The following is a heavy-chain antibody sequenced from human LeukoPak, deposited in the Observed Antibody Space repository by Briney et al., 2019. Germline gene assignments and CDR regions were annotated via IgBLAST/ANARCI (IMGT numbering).Heavy chain of an antibody. V-gene: IGHV3-23*01. CDR2: VCGSSDNT. CDR1: GFTFSTYA. J-gene: IGHJ5*02. D-gene: IGHD2-15*01. Sequence: GGSLRLSCAASGFTFSTYAMNWVRRAPGKGLEWVSSVCGSSDNTYYADSVKGRFTISRDNSKNTLYLQMSSLRAEDTAVYYCAKGCVRSCYSASDHWGQGALVTVSS. CDR3: AKGCVRSCYSASDH.